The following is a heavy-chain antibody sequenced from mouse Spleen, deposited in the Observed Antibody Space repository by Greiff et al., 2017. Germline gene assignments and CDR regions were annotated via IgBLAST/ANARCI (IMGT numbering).Heavy chain of an antibody. J-gene: IGHJ4*01. V-gene: IGHV1-15*01. CDR3: TRPLYYGNYDYYAMDY. CDR1: GYTFTDYE. CDR2: IDPETGGT. Sequence: QVQLKQSGAELVRPGASVTLSCKASGYTFTDYEMHWVKQTPVHGLEWIGAIDPETGGTAYNQKFKGKAILTADKSSSTAYMELRSLTSEDSAVYYCTRPLYYGNYDYYAMDYWGQGTSVTVSS. D-gene: IGHD2-1*01.